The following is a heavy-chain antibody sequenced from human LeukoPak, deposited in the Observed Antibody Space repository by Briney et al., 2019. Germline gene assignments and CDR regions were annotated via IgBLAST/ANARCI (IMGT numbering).Heavy chain of an antibody. CDR1: GGTFSSYA. CDR2: IIPIFGTA. V-gene: IGHV1-69*13. Sequence: SVKVSCKASGGTFSSYAISWLRQAPGQGLEWMGGIIPIFGTANYAQKFQGRVTITADESTSTAYMELSSLRSEDTAVYFCASAPRYSSSWPNNWFDPWGQGTLVTVSS. CDR3: ASAPRYSSSWPNNWFDP. D-gene: IGHD6-13*01. J-gene: IGHJ5*02.